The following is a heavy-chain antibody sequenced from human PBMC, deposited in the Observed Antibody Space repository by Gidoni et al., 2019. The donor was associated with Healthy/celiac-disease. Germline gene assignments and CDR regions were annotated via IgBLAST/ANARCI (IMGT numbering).Heavy chain of an antibody. Sequence: QITLKESGPTLVKPTQTLTLTCTFSGFSLSTSGVGVGWIRQPPGKALEWLALIYWDDDKRYSPSLKSRLTITKDTSKNQVVLTMTNMDPVDTATYYCAHRIGGIAAAGIAANWGQGTMVTVSS. J-gene: IGHJ3*01. CDR1: GFSLSTSGVG. CDR3: AHRIGGIAAAGIAAN. CDR2: IYWDDDK. D-gene: IGHD6-13*01. V-gene: IGHV2-5*02.